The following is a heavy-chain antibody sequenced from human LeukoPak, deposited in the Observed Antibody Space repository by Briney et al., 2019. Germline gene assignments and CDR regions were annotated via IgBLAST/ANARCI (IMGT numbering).Heavy chain of an antibody. Sequence: PSETLSLTCTVSGGSISSSSYYWGWIRQAPGKGLEWVSGIRGSGGSTCYADSVKGRFTISRDNSKNTLYLQMNSLRAEDTAVYYCAKDRGRFFDWPDAFDIWGQGTMVTVSS. J-gene: IGHJ3*02. D-gene: IGHD3-9*01. CDR3: AKDRGRFFDWPDAFDI. CDR2: IRGSGGST. CDR1: GGSISSSSY. V-gene: IGHV3-23*01.